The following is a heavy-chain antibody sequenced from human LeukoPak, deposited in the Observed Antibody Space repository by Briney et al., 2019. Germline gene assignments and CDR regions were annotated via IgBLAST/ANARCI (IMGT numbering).Heavy chain of an antibody. J-gene: IGHJ6*02. V-gene: IGHV4-4*07. Sequence: SETLSLTCTVSGGSISSYYWSWIRQPAGKGLEWIGRIYTSGSTNYNPSLESRVTMSVDTSKNQFSLKLSSVTAADTAVYYCARTSSGSRTYGMDVWGQGTTVTVSS. CDR3: ARTSSGSRTYGMDV. CDR2: IYTSGST. D-gene: IGHD6-19*01. CDR1: GGSISSYY.